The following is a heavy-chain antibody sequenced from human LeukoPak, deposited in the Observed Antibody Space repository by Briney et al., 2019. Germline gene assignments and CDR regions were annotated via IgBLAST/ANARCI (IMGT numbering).Heavy chain of an antibody. CDR3: ARDNLGTVASDY. V-gene: IGHV3-21*01. CDR2: ISSSSSYM. D-gene: IGHD4-17*01. Sequence: GGSLRLSCAASGFTFSSYSMNWVRQAPGKGLEWVSSISSSSSYMYYADSAKGRFTISRDNAKNSLYLQTNSLRAEDTAVYYCARDNLGTVASDYWGQGTLVTVSS. CDR1: GFTFSSYS. J-gene: IGHJ4*02.